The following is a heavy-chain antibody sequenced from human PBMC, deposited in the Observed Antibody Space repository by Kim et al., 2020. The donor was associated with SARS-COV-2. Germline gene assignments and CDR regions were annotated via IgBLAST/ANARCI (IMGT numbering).Heavy chain of an antibody. CDR1: GFTFDDYA. D-gene: IGHD5-18*01. J-gene: IGHJ2*01. V-gene: IGHV3-43*02. Sequence: GGSLRLSCAASGFTFDDYAMHWVRQAPGKGLEWVSLISGDGGSTYYADSVKGRFTISRDNSKNSLYLQMNSLRTEDTALYYCAKDMRGYSYGSLYWYFDLWGRGTLVTVSS. CDR3: AKDMRGYSYGSLYWYFDL. CDR2: ISGDGGST.